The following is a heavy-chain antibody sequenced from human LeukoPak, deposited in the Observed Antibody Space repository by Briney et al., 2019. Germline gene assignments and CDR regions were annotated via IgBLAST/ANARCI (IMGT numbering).Heavy chain of an antibody. CDR2: IKQDGSEK. CDR1: GFTFSSYW. D-gene: IGHD6-19*01. J-gene: IGHJ6*03. Sequence: GGSLRLSCAASGFTFSSYWMSWVRQAPGKGLEWVANIKQDGSEKYYVDSVKGRFTISRDNAKNSLYLQMNSLRAGDTAVYYCARGRWLANYYYYMDVWGKGTTVTVSS. CDR3: ARGRWLANYYYYMDV. V-gene: IGHV3-7*01.